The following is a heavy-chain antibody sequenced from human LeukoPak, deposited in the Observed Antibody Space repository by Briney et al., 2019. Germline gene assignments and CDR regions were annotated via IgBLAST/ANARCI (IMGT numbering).Heavy chain of an antibody. V-gene: IGHV4-34*01. CDR1: GGSFSGYY. Sequence: SETLSLTCAVYGGSFSGYYWSWIRQPPGEGLEWIGEINHSGSTNYNPSLKSRVTISVDTSKNQFSLKLSSVTAADTAVYYCARGRGYYDSSGYNWFDPWGQGTLVTVSS. D-gene: IGHD3-22*01. J-gene: IGHJ5*02. CDR2: INHSGST. CDR3: ARGRGYYDSSGYNWFDP.